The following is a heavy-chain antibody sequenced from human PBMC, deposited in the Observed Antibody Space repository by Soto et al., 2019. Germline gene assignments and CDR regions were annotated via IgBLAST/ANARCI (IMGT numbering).Heavy chain of an antibody. CDR2: INSDGSST. J-gene: IGHJ4*02. V-gene: IGHV3-74*01. D-gene: IGHD6-19*01. CDR1: GFTFRNYW. Sequence: GGSLRLSCAASGFTFRNYWMHWVRQAPGKGPVWVSRINSDGSSTNYADSVKGRFTISRDNAKNTLYLQMNSLRGEDTAVYFCARAFQSHLLLSGLDFDSWGQGTRVTVSS. CDR3: ARAFQSHLLLSGLDFDS.